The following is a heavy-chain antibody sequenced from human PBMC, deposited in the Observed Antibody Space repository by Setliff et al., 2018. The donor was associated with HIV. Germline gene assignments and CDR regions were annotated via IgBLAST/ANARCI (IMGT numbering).Heavy chain of an antibody. Sequence: SETLSLTCNVSGFSISSNYYWGWVRQPPGKGPEWIGRINNNGNTNYNPSLKSRVTMSVGKSKSQFSLRLRSVTAADTAVYYCVRERRWLQEYYYYMDVWGNGTTVTVSS. CDR1: GFSISSNYY. V-gene: IGHV4-61*05. D-gene: IGHD3-16*01. CDR2: INNNGNT. J-gene: IGHJ6*04. CDR3: VRERRWLQEYYYYMDV.